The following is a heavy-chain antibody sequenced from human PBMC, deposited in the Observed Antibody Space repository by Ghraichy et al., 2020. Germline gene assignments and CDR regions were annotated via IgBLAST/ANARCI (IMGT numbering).Heavy chain of an antibody. CDR2: INSDGSTT. J-gene: IGHJ4*02. Sequence: GGSLRLSCAASGFTFSSYWMHWVRQAPGKGLVWVSSINSDGSTTNYAGSVKGRFTISRDNAKNTLYLQMNSLRAEDTAVYYCARVIYSDYDYDFDYWGQGTLVTVSS. V-gene: IGHV3-74*01. CDR1: GFTFSSYW. CDR3: ARVIYSDYDYDFDY. D-gene: IGHD5-12*01.